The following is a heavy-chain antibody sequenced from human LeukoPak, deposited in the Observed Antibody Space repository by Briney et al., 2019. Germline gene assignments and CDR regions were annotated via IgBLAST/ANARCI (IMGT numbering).Heavy chain of an antibody. V-gene: IGHV4-34*01. CDR1: GGSFSGYY. D-gene: IGHD3-22*01. CDR3: ARETIYYYDSSGYPIDAFDI. Sequence: PSETLSLTCAVYGGSFSGYYWSWIRQPPGKGLEWIGEINHSGSTNYNPSLKSRVTISVDTSKNQFSLKLSSVTAADTAVYYCARETIYYYDSSGYPIDAFDIWGQGTMVTVSS. CDR2: INHSGST. J-gene: IGHJ3*02.